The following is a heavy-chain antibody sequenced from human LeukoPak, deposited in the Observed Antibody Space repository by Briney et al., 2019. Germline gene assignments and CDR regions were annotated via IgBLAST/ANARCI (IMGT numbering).Heavy chain of an antibody. V-gene: IGHV4-38-2*01. CDR3: ARRDIVVVPAAILDAFDI. CDR2: IYHSGST. D-gene: IGHD2-2*02. CDR1: GYSISSGYY. J-gene: IGHJ3*02. Sequence: SETLSLTCAVSGYSISSGYYWGWIRQPPGEGLEWIGSIYHSGSTYYNPSLKSRVTISVDTSKNQFSLELSSVTAADTAVYYCARRDIVVVPAAILDAFDIWGQGTMVTVSS.